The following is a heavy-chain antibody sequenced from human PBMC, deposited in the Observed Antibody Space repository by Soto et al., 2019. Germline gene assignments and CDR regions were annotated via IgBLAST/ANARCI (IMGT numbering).Heavy chain of an antibody. CDR2: ISAYNGNT. CDR1: GYTFTSYG. CDR3: AAHSSSPYVFDY. D-gene: IGHD6-6*01. J-gene: IGHJ4*02. V-gene: IGHV1-18*01. Sequence: ASVKVSCKASGYTFTSYGISWVRQAPGQGLEWMGWISAYNGNTNYAQKLQGRVTMTTDTSTSTAYMELRSLRSDDTAVYYCAAHSSSPYVFDYWGQGTLVTVSS.